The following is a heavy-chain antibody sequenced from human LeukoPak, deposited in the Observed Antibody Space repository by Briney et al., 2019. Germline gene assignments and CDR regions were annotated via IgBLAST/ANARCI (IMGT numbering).Heavy chain of an antibody. J-gene: IGHJ5*02. D-gene: IGHD2-2*01. CDR1: GFTFSSYW. V-gene: IGHV3-7*01. CDR3: ARESSTVYCSSTSCYGDWFDP. Sequence: GGSLRLSCAASGFTFSSYWMSWVRQAPGKGLEWVANIKQDGSEKYYVDSVKGRFTISRDNAKNSLYLQVNSLRAEDTAVYYCARESSTVYCSSTSCYGDWFDPWGQGTLVTVSS. CDR2: IKQDGSEK.